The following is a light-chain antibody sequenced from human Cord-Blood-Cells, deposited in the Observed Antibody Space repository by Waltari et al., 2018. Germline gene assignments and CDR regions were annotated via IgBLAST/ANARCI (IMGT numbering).Light chain of an antibody. CDR2: KAS. CDR1: QSISSW. J-gene: IGKJ2*01. V-gene: IGKV1-5*03. CDR3: QQYNSPT. Sequence: DIQMTQSPSTLSASVGDRATITCRASQSISSWLAWYQQKPGKAPKLLIYKASSLESGVPSRFSGSGSGTEFTLTISSLQPDDFATYYCQQYNSPTFGQGTKLEIK.